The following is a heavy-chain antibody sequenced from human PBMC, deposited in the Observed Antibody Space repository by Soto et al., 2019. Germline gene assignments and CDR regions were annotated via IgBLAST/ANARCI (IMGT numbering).Heavy chain of an antibody. CDR2: ISSTTNYI. CDR1: GVTFTRYS. Sequence: VGPPILSSAASGVTFTRYSMNWVRQAPGKGLEWVSSISSTTNYIYYGDSMKGRFTISRDNAKNSLYLEMNSLRAEDTAVYYCARESEDLTSNFDYWGQGTLVTVS. CDR3: ARESEDLTSNFDY. V-gene: IGHV3-21*06. J-gene: IGHJ4*02.